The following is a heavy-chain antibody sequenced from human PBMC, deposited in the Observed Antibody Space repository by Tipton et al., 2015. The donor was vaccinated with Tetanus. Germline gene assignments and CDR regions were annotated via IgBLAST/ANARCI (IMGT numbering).Heavy chain of an antibody. CDR2: IYQGGST. V-gene: IGHV4-61*01. Sequence: TLSLTCTVSGGSVNSGSYYWSWIRQPPGKGLEWIGYIYQGGSTSHSPSLESRVTISLETSKNQVSLRLSSVTAADTAVYYCARDGPYYNDSGKESRVYGRDVGGQGTAVPVS. CDR1: GGSVNSGSYY. J-gene: IGHJ6*01. D-gene: IGHD3-10*01. CDR3: ARDGPYYNDSGKESRVYGRDV.